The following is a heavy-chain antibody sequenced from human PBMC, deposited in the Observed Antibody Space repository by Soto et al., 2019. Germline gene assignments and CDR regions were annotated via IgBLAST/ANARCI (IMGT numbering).Heavy chain of an antibody. V-gene: IGHV3-74*01. J-gene: IGHJ5*02. CDR2: IDTDGGGT. Sequence: EVQLVESGGGLVQPGGSLRVSCAASGFTLRSHRIHWVRQAPGKGLEWVSRIDTDGGGTSYADSVKGRFTISTDNAKNTVYLHMNGLRAEDTAVYYGATMFDLWGKGTLVTVSS. CDR1: GFTLRSHR. CDR3: ATMFDL.